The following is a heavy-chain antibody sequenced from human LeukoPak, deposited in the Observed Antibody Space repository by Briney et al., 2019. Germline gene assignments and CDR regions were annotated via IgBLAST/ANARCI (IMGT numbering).Heavy chain of an antibody. D-gene: IGHD5-24*01. CDR2: IYYSGST. CDR3: ARGARAGYNLEPFDY. Sequence: PSETLSLTCTVCGGSMSSYYWRWLRQPPGKGLEWIGYIYYSGSTNYNPSLKSRVTISVDTSKNQFSLKLSSVTAADTAVYYCARGARAGYNLEPFDYWGQGTLVTVSS. J-gene: IGHJ4*02. V-gene: IGHV4-59*08. CDR1: GGSMSSYY.